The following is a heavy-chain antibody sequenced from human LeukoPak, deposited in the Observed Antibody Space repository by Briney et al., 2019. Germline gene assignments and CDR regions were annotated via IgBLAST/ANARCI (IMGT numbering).Heavy chain of an antibody. CDR1: GGTFSSYA. CDR3: ARSRGLTGNYNWFDP. V-gene: IGHV1-69*05. CDR2: IIPIFGTA. Sequence: RASVKVSCKASGGTFSSYAISWVRQAPGQGLEWMGGIIPIFGTANYAQKFQGRVTITTDESTSTAYMELSSLRSDDTAVYYCARSRGLTGNYNWFDPWGQGTLVTVSS. D-gene: IGHD1-20*01. J-gene: IGHJ5*02.